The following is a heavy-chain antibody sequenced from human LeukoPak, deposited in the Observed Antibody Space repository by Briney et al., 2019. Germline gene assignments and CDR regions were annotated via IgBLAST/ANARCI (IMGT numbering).Heavy chain of an antibody. V-gene: IGHV1-2*02. CDR1: GYTFTGYY. CDR2: INPNSGGT. CDR3: ARGPVAGYYLDY. D-gene: IGHD6-19*01. Sequence: ASVKVSCKASGYTFTGYYRHWVRQAPGQELEWMGWINPNSGGTNCAQKFQGRVTMTRDTTISTAYMELSRLRSDDTAVYYCARGPVAGYYLDYWGQGTLVTVSS. J-gene: IGHJ4*02.